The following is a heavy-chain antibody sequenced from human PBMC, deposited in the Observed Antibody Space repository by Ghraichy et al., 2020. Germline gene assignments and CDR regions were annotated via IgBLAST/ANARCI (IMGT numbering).Heavy chain of an antibody. CDR2: IKEDGSLR. CDR1: GFTFSASW. CDR3: ASEEVNTPWR. Sequence: GGSLRLSCAASGFTFSASWMHWVRQAPGKGLQWLSNIKEDGSLRQYVHSVKGRFTISRDNAKNSLFLEMNSLRDEDTAVYFCASEEVNTPWRWGQGTLVTVSS. D-gene: IGHD3-3*01. V-gene: IGHV3-7*01. J-gene: IGHJ4*02.